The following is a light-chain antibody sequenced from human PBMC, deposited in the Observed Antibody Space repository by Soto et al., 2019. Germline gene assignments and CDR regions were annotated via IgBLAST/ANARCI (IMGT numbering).Light chain of an antibody. CDR2: EVT. J-gene: IGLJ3*02. Sequence: QSVLTQPASVSGSPGQSITISCTGTSSDVGGYNYVSWYQQHPGKAPKVIIYEVTNRPSGVSNRFSGSKSGDTASLTISGLQSEDEADYYCSSYTTSATLVFGGGTKLTVL. V-gene: IGLV2-14*01. CDR3: SSYTTSATLV. CDR1: SSDVGGYNY.